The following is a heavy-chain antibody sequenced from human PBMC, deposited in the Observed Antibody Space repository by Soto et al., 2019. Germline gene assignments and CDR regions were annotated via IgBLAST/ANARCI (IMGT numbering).Heavy chain of an antibody. Sequence: QVQLVESGGGVVQPGRSLRLSCAASGFTFSSYGMHWVRQAPGKGLEWVAVISYDGSNKYYADSVKGRFTISRDSSKNTLYLQMNSLRIEDTAVYYCAKERSGYSTGWYVGATIGYWGQGTLVTVSS. V-gene: IGHV3-30*18. CDR2: ISYDGSNK. J-gene: IGHJ4*02. D-gene: IGHD6-19*01. CDR3: AKERSGYSTGWYVGATIGY. CDR1: GFTFSSYG.